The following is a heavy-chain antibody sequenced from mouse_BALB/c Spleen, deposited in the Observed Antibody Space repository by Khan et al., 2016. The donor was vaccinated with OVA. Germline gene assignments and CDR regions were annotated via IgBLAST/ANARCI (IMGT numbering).Heavy chain of an antibody. Sequence: EVQLQESGPSLVKPSQSLSLTCTVTGYSITSDYAWNWIRQFPGHKLEWMGYISYSGSTNYNPSLKSRISITRDTSKNQFFLQLNSVTTEDTATYYCARDGSRYYYAMDYWGQGTSVTVSS. CDR2: ISYSGST. CDR3: ARDGSRYYYAMDY. CDR1: GYSITSDYA. V-gene: IGHV3-2*02. D-gene: IGHD2-3*01. J-gene: IGHJ4*01.